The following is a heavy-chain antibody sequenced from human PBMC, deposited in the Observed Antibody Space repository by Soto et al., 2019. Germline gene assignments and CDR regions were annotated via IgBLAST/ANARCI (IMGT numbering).Heavy chain of an antibody. D-gene: IGHD6-13*01. J-gene: IGHJ6*02. CDR2: IHYSGST. V-gene: IGHV4-30-4*01. CDR3: GRAHRDLQQLVHYYSSMDV. Sequence: QVQLQESGPGLVKPSQTLSLTCTVSGGSISSGDYYWSWIRQPPGKGLEWIGYIHYSGSTYHNPSLKSRVTLSVATSKNQFSLQLTSVTAADTAVYYCGRAHRDLQQLVHYYSSMDVWGQGTTVTVSS. CDR1: GGSISSGDYY.